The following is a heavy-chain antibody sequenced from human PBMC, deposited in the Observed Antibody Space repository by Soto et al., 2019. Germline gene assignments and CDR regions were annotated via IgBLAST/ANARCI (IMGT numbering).Heavy chain of an antibody. V-gene: IGHV1-69*01. CDR3: ARAGAGYCSGGSCYSAWNYGMDV. J-gene: IGHJ6*02. D-gene: IGHD2-15*01. Sequence: QVPLVQSGAEVKKPGSSVKVSCKASGGTFSSYAISWVRQAPGQGLEWMGGIIPIFGTANYAQKFQGRVTITADESTSTAYMELSSLRSEDTAVYYCARAGAGYCSGGSCYSAWNYGMDVWGQGTTVTVSS. CDR1: GGTFSSYA. CDR2: IIPIFGTA.